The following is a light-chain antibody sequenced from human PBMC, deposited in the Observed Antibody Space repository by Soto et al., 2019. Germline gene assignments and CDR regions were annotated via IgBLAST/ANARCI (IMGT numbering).Light chain of an antibody. CDR3: PQYNNWPLT. J-gene: IGKJ4*01. Sequence: EIVMTQSPATLSVSPGERATLSCMASQSVSSYLAWYQQKPGQAPRLLIYGASTRATDIPARFSGSGSGTEFTLTISSLQSEDFALYYCPQYNNWPLTFGGGTKVDIK. CDR2: GAS. CDR1: QSVSSY. V-gene: IGKV3-15*01.